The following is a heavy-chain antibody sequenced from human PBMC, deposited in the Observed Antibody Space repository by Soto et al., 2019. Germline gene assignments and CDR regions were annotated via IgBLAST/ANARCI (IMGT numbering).Heavy chain of an antibody. D-gene: IGHD5-12*01. Sequence: SETLSLTGAVSGVTISTYYWSWIRQPPGKGLEWIGYNYHSGTTNYNPSLKSRVTISVDTSKNQFSMRLTSVTAADTDIYYCVREAYIGYGHAIDHWGQGTLVTVSS. J-gene: IGHJ4*02. CDR1: GVTISTYY. CDR2: NYHSGTT. V-gene: IGHV4-59*01. CDR3: VREAYIGYGHAIDH.